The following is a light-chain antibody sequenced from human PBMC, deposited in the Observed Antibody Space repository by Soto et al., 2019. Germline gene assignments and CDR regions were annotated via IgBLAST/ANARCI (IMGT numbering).Light chain of an antibody. CDR2: EVT. V-gene: IGLV2-14*01. CDR3: SSYTTSRTYV. Sequence: QSLLTQPASVSGSPVQSITISCTGTSSDVGGYNYVSWYQQHPGKAPKVVIYEVTDRPSGVSNRFSGSKSGNTASLTISGLQAEDEADYYCSSYTTSRTYVFGTGTKVTVL. J-gene: IGLJ1*01. CDR1: SSDVGGYNY.